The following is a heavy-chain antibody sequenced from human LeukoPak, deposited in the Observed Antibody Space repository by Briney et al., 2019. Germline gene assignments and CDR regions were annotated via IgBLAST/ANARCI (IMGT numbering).Heavy chain of an antibody. V-gene: IGHV1-69*13. CDR2: IIPIFGTA. J-gene: IGHJ4*02. Sequence: ASVKVSCKASGGTFSSYAISWVRQAPGQGLEWMGGIIPIFGTANYAQKFQGRVTITADESTSTAYMELRSLRSDDTAVYYCARDRDGTMVRGSHWGQGTLVTVSS. D-gene: IGHD3-10*01. CDR1: GGTFSSYA. CDR3: ARDRDGTMVRGSH.